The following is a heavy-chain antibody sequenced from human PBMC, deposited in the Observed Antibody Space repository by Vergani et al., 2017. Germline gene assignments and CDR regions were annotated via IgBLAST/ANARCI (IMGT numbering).Heavy chain of an antibody. CDR3: ARGDEVDEQLGLDY. CDR2: ISSNGGST. V-gene: IGHV3-64*01. CDR1: GFTFSSYA. D-gene: IGHD6-13*01. Sequence: EVQLVESGGGLVQPGGSLRLSCAASGFTFSSYAMHWVRQAPGKGLEYVSAISSNGGSTYYANSVKGRFTISRDNSKNTLYLQMGSLRAEDMAVYYCARGDEVDEQLGLDYWDQGTLVTVSS. J-gene: IGHJ4*02.